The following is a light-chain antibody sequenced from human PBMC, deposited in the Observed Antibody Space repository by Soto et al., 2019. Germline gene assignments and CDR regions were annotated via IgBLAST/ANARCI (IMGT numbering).Light chain of an antibody. V-gene: IGLV2-14*02. CDR1: SSDVGNYNL. CDR3: TSFTTSSIWV. Sequence: QSALTQPASVSGSPGQSITISCTGSSSDVGNYNLVSWYQQHPGKAPKLMIYEDTKWPSGVSNRFSGSKSGNTAYLTISGLQAEDEADYYCTSFTTSSIWVFGGGTKLTVL. J-gene: IGLJ3*02. CDR2: EDT.